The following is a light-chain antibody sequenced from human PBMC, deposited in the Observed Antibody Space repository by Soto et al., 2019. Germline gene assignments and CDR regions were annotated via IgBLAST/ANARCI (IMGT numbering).Light chain of an antibody. CDR1: SSNIGAGTD. CDR2: GDN. V-gene: IGLV1-40*01. Sequence: QSVLTQPPSVSGAPGQRVTISCTGSSSNIGAGTDVPWYQQFPGTAPKLLSYGDNYRPSGVPDRFSASKSGTSASLTITGLQAEDEADYYCQSYDISLRGYVFGTGTKVTVL. J-gene: IGLJ1*01. CDR3: QSYDISLRGYV.